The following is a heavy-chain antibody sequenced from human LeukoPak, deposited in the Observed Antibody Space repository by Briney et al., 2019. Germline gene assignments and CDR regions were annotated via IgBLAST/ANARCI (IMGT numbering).Heavy chain of an antibody. V-gene: IGHV1-46*01. D-gene: IGHD6-19*01. J-gene: IGHJ5*02. CDR1: GYTFTSYY. Sequence: GASVKVSCEASGYTFTSYYMHWVRQAPGQGLEWMGIINPSGGSTSYAQKFQGRVTMTRDMSTSTVYMELSSLRSEDTAVYYCARDKQWLVPMSRYNWFDPWGQGTLVTVSS. CDR2: INPSGGST. CDR3: ARDKQWLVPMSRYNWFDP.